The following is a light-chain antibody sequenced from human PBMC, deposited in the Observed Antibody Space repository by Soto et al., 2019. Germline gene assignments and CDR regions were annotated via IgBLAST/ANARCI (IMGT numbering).Light chain of an antibody. V-gene: IGLV1-40*01. CDR3: QSYDSSLSGSL. CDR2: GNS. J-gene: IGLJ2*01. Sequence: QSVLTQPPSVSGAPGQRITISCTGSSTNIGAGYYVHWYQQLPGKAPKLLIYGNSNRPSGVPDRFSGSKSGTTASLAITGRQADDEADYYCQSYDSSLSGSLFGAGTKVTVL. CDR1: STNIGAGYY.